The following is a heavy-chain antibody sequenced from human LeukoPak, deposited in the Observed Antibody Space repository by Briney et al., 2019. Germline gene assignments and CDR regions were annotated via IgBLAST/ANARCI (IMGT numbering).Heavy chain of an antibody. CDR1: GYTFIDYT. J-gene: IGHJ4*02. CDR2: INGGSGNT. D-gene: IGHD1-26*01. V-gene: IGHV1-3*01. CDR3: ARGPPWELHDY. Sequence: GASVTVSCKASGYTFIDYTMHWLRHAPGQRLDWMGWINGGSGNTKYSPEFQGRVTITRDTSASTGYMELSSLRSEDTAVYYCARGPPWELHDYWGQGTLVTVSS.